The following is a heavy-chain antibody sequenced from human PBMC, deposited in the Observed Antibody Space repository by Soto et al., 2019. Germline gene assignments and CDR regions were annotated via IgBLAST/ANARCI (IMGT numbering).Heavy chain of an antibody. CDR2: LSAYNGNT. Sequence: QVQLVQSGAEVKKPGASVKVSCKDSGYTFTRYGISWVRQAPGQGLEWMGWLSAYNGNTNYAQKLQVIVTLTPNTSTSTADMELRSLSSDDTAVYYCARDNECYAYAYYMEVLGKGTTVTVSS. V-gene: IGHV1-18*01. D-gene: IGHD2-2*01. CDR3: ARDNECYAYAYYMEV. CDR1: GYTFTRYG. J-gene: IGHJ6*03.